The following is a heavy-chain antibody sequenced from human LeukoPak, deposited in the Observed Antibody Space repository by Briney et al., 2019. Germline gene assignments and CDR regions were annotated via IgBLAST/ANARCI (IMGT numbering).Heavy chain of an antibody. V-gene: IGHV1-46*01. CDR1: GYTFTSYY. Sequence: ASVKVSCKASGYTFTSYYMHWVRQAPGQGLEWMGIINPSGGSTSYAQKFQGRVTMTRDMSTSTVYMELSSLRSEDTAVYYCARDGSGRPHYMDVWGKGTTVTVSS. J-gene: IGHJ6*03. CDR3: ARDGSGRPHYMDV. CDR2: INPSGGST. D-gene: IGHD3-10*01.